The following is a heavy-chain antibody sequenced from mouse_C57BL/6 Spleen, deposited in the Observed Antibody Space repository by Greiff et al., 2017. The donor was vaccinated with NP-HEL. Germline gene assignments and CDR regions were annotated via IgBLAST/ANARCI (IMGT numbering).Heavy chain of an antibody. J-gene: IGHJ1*03. CDR1: GYTFTDYY. Sequence: VQLVESGAELVRPGASVKLSCKASGYTFTDYYINWVKQRPGQGLEWIARIYPGSGNTYYNEKFKGKATLTAEKSSSTAYMQLSSLTSEDSAVYFCAREANLLLGYFDVWGTGTTVTVSS. CDR2: IYPGSGNT. V-gene: IGHV1-76*01. D-gene: IGHD1-1*01. CDR3: AREANLLLGYFDV.